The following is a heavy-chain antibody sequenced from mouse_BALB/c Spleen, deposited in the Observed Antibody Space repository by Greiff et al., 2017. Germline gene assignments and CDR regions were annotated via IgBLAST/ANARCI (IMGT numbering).Heavy chain of an antibody. D-gene: IGHD1-2*01. Sequence: LQESAAELARPGASVKMSCKASGYTFTSYTMHWVKQRPGQGLEWIGYINPSSGYTEYNQKFKDKTTLTADKSSSTAYMQLSSLTSEDSAAYYCARIITTATSFAYWGQGTLVTVSA. CDR3: ARIITTATSFAY. CDR2: INPSSGYT. J-gene: IGHJ3*01. V-gene: IGHV1-4*02. CDR1: GYTFTSYT.